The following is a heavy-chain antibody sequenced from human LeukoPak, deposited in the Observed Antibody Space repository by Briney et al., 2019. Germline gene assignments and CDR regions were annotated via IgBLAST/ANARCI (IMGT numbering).Heavy chain of an antibody. CDR3: ARTTGLTYYYDDIDY. Sequence: ASVKVSCKASGYTFTSYGISWVRQATGQGLEWMGWMNPNSGNTGYAQKFQGRVTMTRNTSISTAYMELSSLRSEDTAVYYCARTTGLTYYYDDIDYWGQGTLVTVSS. CDR2: MNPNSGNT. J-gene: IGHJ4*02. CDR1: GYTFTSYG. D-gene: IGHD3-22*01. V-gene: IGHV1-8*02.